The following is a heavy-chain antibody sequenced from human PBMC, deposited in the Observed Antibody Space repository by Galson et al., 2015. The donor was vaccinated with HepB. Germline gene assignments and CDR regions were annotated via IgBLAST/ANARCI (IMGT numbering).Heavy chain of an antibody. V-gene: IGHV4-30-2*01. Sequence: TLSLTCAVSGGSVSSGGYSWSWIRQPPGKGLEWIGYIYHSGSTYYNPSLKSRVTISVDRSKNQFSLKLSSVTAADTAMYYCARGGSIVGAHKFDYWGQGTLVTVSS. CDR2: IYHSGST. D-gene: IGHD1-26*01. CDR1: GGSVSSGGYS. CDR3: ARGGSIVGAHKFDY. J-gene: IGHJ4*02.